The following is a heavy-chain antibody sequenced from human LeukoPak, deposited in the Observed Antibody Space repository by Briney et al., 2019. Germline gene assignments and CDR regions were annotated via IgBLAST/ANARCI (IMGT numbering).Heavy chain of an antibody. CDR3: AKDFAIFCSGGSCPFDY. J-gene: IGHJ4*02. CDR1: GFTFSSYW. D-gene: IGHD2-15*01. CDR2: IKQDGSEK. Sequence: SGGSLRLSCAASGFTFSSYWMSWVRQAPGKGLEWVANIKQDGSEKYYVDSVKGRFTISGDNAKNSLYLQMNSLRAEATAVYSCAKDFAIFCSGGSCPFDYWGQGTLVTVSS. V-gene: IGHV3-7*01.